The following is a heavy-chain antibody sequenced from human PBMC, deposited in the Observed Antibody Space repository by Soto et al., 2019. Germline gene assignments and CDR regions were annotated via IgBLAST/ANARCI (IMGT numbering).Heavy chain of an antibody. V-gene: IGHV3-11*01. CDR1: GFTFSDYY. Sequence: QVQLVESGGGLVRPGGSLRLSCAASGFTFSDYYMSWIRQSPGKGLEWLALMSNSGTNVFYADSVKGRFTISRYNAKNSLFLQMDSLKAEDTAVYYCATARVFDFWGLGTLVSVSS. J-gene: IGHJ4*02. CDR2: MSNSGTNV. CDR3: ATARVFDF.